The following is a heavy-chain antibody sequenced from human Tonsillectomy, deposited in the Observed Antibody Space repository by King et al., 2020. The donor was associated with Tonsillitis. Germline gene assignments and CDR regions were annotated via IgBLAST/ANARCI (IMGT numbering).Heavy chain of an antibody. CDR1: GGSISSGGYS. CDR2: INYSGST. D-gene: IGHD3-22*01. J-gene: IGHJ3*02. V-gene: IGHV4-30-4*07. Sequence: VQLQESGPGLVKPSQTLSLTCAVSGGSISSGGYSWSWIRQPPGQGLEWIGYINYSGSTHYKPSLKSRVTISVDKSKNQFSLKLSSVTAADTAVYYCARRGNYYDSSGYYFDAFDIWGQGTMVTVSS. CDR3: ARRGNYYDSSGYYFDAFDI.